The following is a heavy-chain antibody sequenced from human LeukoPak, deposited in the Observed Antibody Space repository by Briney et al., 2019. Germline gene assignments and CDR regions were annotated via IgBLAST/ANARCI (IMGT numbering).Heavy chain of an antibody. CDR2: IYHSGST. V-gene: IGHV4-38-2*01. CDR3: ANQTPTYSNTFDY. J-gene: IGHJ4*02. D-gene: IGHD4-11*01. Sequence: SETLSPTCAVSGYSISSGYYWGWIRQPPGKGLEWIGSIYHSGSTYYNPSLKSRVTISVDTSKNQFSLKLSSVTAADTAVYYCANQTPTYSNTFDYWGQGTLVTVSS. CDR1: GYSISSGYY.